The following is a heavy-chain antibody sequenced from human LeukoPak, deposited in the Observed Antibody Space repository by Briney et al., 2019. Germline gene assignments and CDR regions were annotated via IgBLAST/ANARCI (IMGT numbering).Heavy chain of an antibody. CDR2: INPSGGST. D-gene: IGHD3-10*01. V-gene: IGHV1-46*01. Sequence: ASVKVSCKASGYTFTSCYMHWVRQAPGQGLEWMGIINPSGGSTSYAQKFQGRVTMTRDTSTSTVYMELSNLRSEDTAVYYCARIMVRGAYYYGMDVWGQGTTVTVSS. CDR3: ARIMVRGAYYYGMDV. CDR1: GYTFTSCY. J-gene: IGHJ6*02.